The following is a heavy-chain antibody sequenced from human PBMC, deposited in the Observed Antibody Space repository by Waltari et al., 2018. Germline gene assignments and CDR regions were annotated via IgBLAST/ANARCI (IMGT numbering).Heavy chain of an antibody. V-gene: IGHV3-30*02. CDR2: IRYDASDI. Sequence: QVHLVESGGGVVQPGGALRLSCAASAFTCSVYGMHWVRQAPGKGLEWVAFIRYDASDIYYRDSVKGRFTISRDNSKNTLFLQMSSLRPEDTAVYYCAKVGVGLTTWYPFDVWGQGTMVTVSS. J-gene: IGHJ3*01. D-gene: IGHD1-1*01. CDR1: AFTCSVYG. CDR3: AKVGVGLTTWYPFDV.